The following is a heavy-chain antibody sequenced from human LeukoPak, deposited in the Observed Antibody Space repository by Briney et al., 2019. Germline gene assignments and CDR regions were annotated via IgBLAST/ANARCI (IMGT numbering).Heavy chain of an antibody. V-gene: IGHV3-9*02. CDR1: GFTSDDYA. D-gene: IGHD5-18*01. Sequence: PGGSLRLSCAASGFTSDDYAMHWARQAPGKGLEWVSGFNRRTGMVGYADSVKGRFTISRDNSKNTLYLQMNSLRAEDTAVYYCARRELLGYSYGLRTFNIWGQGTTVTISS. CDR2: FNRRTGMV. CDR3: ARRELLGYSYGLRTFNI. J-gene: IGHJ3*02.